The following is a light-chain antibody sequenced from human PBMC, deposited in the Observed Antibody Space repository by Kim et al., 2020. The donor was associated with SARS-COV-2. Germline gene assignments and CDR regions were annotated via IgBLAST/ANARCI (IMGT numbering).Light chain of an antibody. Sequence: ASVRDRMTVTRRASQNINRYLNWYQQRPGGAPKLVISAVSNVQSGLPSRFSGRGSETEFTLTISRLQPEDFATDYCQQTFSTPLTFGGGTKLEI. J-gene: IGKJ4*01. CDR2: AVS. CDR1: QNINRY. CDR3: QQTFSTPLT. V-gene: IGKV1-39*01.